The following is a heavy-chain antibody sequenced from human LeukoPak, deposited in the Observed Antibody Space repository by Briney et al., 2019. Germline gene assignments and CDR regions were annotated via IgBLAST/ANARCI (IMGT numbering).Heavy chain of an antibody. CDR3: ARAGLFTSATQEFDP. J-gene: IGHJ5*02. CDR1: GGSISSYY. V-gene: IGHV4-4*07. D-gene: IGHD2-15*01. Sequence: SETLSLTCTVSGGSISSYYWSWIRQPAGKGLEWIGRIYTSGSTNYDPSLKSRVTMSVDTSKNQFSLKLSSVTAADTAVYYCARAGLFTSATQEFDPWGQGTLVTVSS. CDR2: IYTSGST.